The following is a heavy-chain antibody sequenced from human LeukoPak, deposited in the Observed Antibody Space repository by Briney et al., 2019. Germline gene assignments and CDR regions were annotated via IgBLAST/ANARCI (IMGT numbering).Heavy chain of an antibody. D-gene: IGHD2-21*02. CDR1: GGSISSSSYY. V-gene: IGHV4-39*07. CDR3: ARWAYCGGDCYPPYNWFDP. CDR2: INHSGST. J-gene: IGHJ5*02. Sequence: PSETLSLTCTVSGGSISSSSYYWSWIRQPPGKGLEWIGEINHSGSTNYNPSLKSRVTISVDTSKNQFSLKLSSVTAADTAVYYCARWAYCGGDCYPPYNWFDPWGQGTLVTVSS.